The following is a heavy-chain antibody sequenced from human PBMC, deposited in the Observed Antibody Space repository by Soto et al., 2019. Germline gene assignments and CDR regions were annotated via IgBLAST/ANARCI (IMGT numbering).Heavy chain of an antibody. D-gene: IGHD3-10*01. Sequence: SETLSLTCTVSGGSVSSGSYYWSWIRQPPGKGLEWIGYIYYSGSTNYNPSLKSRVTISVDTSKNQFSLKLSSVTAADTAVYYCARVGGGTTMVRDLDSGMDVWGQGTTVTVSS. J-gene: IGHJ6*02. CDR3: ARVGGGTTMVRDLDSGMDV. CDR2: IYYSGST. CDR1: GGSVSSGSYY. V-gene: IGHV4-61*01.